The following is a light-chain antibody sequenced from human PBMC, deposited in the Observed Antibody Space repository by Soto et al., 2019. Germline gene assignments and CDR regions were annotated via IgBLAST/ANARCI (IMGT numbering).Light chain of an antibody. J-gene: IGKJ3*01. V-gene: IGKV3-15*01. CDR1: QSVSSN. CDR2: GAS. Sequence: EIVMTQSPATLSVSPGERATLSCRASQSVSSNLAWYQQKPGQAPRLLIYGASTRATGIPARFSGSGSGTEFTLTISSLQSADFAVYYCQQYNNWPFTFGPGTEVDIK. CDR3: QQYNNWPFT.